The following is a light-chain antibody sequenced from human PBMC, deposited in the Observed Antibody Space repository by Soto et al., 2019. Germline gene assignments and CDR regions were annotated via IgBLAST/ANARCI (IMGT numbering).Light chain of an antibody. CDR2: VNSDGSH. Sequence: QAVVTQSPSASASLGASVKLTCTLDSGHRNYAIAWHQQQPGKGPRYLMKVNSDGSHIQGDGIPGRFSGSSSGAERYLIISSLQSEDEADYYCQTWGTGIPFGGGTKVTVL. V-gene: IGLV4-69*02. CDR1: SGHRNYA. CDR3: QTWGTGIP. J-gene: IGLJ3*02.